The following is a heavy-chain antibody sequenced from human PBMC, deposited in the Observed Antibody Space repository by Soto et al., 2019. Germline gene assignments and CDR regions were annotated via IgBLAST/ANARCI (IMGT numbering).Heavy chain of an antibody. CDR3: ARGLFRGNPQAPVDS. J-gene: IGHJ4*02. CDR2: ISSSSSTI. Sequence: GGSLRLSCAASGFTFSSYSMNWVRQAPGKGLEWVSYISSSSSTIYYADSVKGRFTISRDNAKNSLYLQMNSLRAEDTAVYYCARGLFRGNPQAPVDSWGQGTLVTVSS. D-gene: IGHD5-12*01. V-gene: IGHV3-48*01. CDR1: GFTFSSYS.